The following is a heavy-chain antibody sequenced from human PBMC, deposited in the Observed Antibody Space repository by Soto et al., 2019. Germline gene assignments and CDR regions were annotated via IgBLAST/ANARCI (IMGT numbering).Heavy chain of an antibody. CDR1: GYTFFTYD. D-gene: IGHD5-12*01. J-gene: IGHJ5*02. V-gene: IGHV1-18*01. CDR3: AIHPGPTTSENWFDP. CDR2: ISTYSGDT. Sequence: QVHLVQSGVEVKTPGASVTVSCQASGYTFFTYDISWVRQAPGQGLEWMGWISTYSGDTKYAQKFQGRVTRTTDTSTNTAYLELRSLRSDDTAVYYWAIHPGPTTSENWFDPWGQGTLVTVSS.